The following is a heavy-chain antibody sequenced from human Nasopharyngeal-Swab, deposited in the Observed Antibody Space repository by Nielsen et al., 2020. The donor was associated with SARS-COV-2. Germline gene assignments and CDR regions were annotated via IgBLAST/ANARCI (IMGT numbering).Heavy chain of an antibody. CDR1: GGSISSGDYY. V-gene: IGHV4-30-4*01. CDR3: ARAIGRFTMRVVAIDAFDI. J-gene: IGHJ3*02. CDR2: IYYSGST. D-gene: IGHD3-22*01. Sequence: SETLSLTCTVSGGSISSGDYYWSWIRQPPGKGLEWIGYIYYSGSTYYNPSLKSRVTISVDTSKNQFSLKLSSVTAADTAVYYCARAIGRFTMRVVAIDAFDIWGQGTMVTVSS.